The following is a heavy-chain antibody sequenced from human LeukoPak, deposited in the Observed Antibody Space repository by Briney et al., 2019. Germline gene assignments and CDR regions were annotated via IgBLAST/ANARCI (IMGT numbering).Heavy chain of an antibody. CDR1: GFTFSNAW. V-gene: IGHV3-30*03. CDR2: IAYDGSNK. J-gene: IGHJ3*02. D-gene: IGHD6-13*01. CDR3: ARADSSTWHDAFDI. Sequence: GGSLRLSCAASGFTFSNAWMSWVRQAPGKGLEWVAVIAYDGSNKFYADSVKGRFTISRDNSKNTLYLQMNSLRAEDTAVYYCARADSSTWHDAFDIWGQGKMVTVSS.